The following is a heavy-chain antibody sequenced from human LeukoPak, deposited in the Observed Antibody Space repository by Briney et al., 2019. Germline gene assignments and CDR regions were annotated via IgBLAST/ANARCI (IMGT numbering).Heavy chain of an antibody. J-gene: IGHJ4*02. CDR1: GFTFSNYA. CDR3: AKTRRSEEWELLREYYFDY. Sequence: PGGSLRLSCAASGFTFSNYAMSWVRQAPGKGLEWVSALSGSGGSTYYADSVKGRFTISRDNSKNTLYLQMNSLRAEDTAVYYCAKTRRSEEWELLREYYFDYWGQGTLVTVSS. D-gene: IGHD1-26*01. V-gene: IGHV3-23*01. CDR2: LSGSGGST.